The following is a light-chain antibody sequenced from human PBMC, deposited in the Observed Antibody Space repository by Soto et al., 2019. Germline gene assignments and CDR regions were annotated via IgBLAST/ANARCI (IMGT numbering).Light chain of an antibody. J-gene: IGLJ2*01. V-gene: IGLV2-8*01. CDR2: EVT. Sequence: QSALTQPASVSGSPGQSITISCTGTSSDVGGYNYVSWYQQHPGKAPKLMIYEVTQRPSGVPDRFSGSKSGNTASLTVSGLRAEDEASYYCSSYAGNKLLFGGGTKVTVL. CDR1: SSDVGGYNY. CDR3: SSYAGNKLL.